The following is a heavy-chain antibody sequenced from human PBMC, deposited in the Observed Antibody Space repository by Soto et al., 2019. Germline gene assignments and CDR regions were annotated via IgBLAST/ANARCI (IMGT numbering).Heavy chain of an antibody. V-gene: IGHV1-18*01. CDR2: DGTANANT. Sequence: QVQLVQSGPEVTMPGASVKVSCKTSGYTFTAYGLAWLRQAPGQRPEWLGWDGTANANTNYAEKFQGRVTITSDRSTTTTYMELRSLRSDDTAVYYCARELNTDPTAYYSFAYWGQGTLVTVSS. CDR1: GYTFTAYG. J-gene: IGHJ4*01. CDR3: ARELNTDPTAYYSFAY. D-gene: IGHD3-9*01.